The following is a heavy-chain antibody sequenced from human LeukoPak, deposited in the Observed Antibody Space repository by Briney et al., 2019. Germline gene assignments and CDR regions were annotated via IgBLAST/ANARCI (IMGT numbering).Heavy chain of an antibody. CDR2: ISGSGGRT. J-gene: IGHJ4*02. CDR1: GFTFSDYY. Sequence: GGSLRLSCAASGFTFSDYYMSWVRQAPGKGLEWVAGISGSGGRTNYADSVKGRFAISRDNPKNTLYLQMNNLIDEDTAVYFCAKRGVVIRVFLVGFHKEAYYFDSWGQGALVTVSS. D-gene: IGHD3-10*01. V-gene: IGHV3-23*01. CDR3: AKRGVVIRVFLVGFHKEAYYFDS.